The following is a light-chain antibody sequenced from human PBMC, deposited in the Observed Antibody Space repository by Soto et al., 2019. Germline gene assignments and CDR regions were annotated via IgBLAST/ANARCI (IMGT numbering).Light chain of an antibody. CDR2: EAS. J-gene: IGKJ1*01. Sequence: EIVLTQSPATLSLSPGERATLSCRASQSVSSSYLAWYQQKPGQAPRLLIYEASSRATGIPARFSGGGSGTVFTLTISSLEPEDFAVYYCQQRSNWPWTFGQGTKVDI. V-gene: IGKV3D-20*02. CDR1: QSVSSSY. CDR3: QQRSNWPWT.